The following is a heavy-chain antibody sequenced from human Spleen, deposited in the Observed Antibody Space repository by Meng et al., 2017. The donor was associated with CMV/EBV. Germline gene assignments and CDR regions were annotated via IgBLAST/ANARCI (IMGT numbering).Heavy chain of an antibody. CDR3: AKYFPLPYDLPFSSPPFSS. CDR2: IGSTDNYK. Sequence: EVQLVESGGGLVEPGGSLRLSCVALGSTFGPYCINWVRQAPGKGPEWVSSIGSTDNYKYSSASVNYLFTISRDNPKNSVYLQMNTLRVEDTAVYYFAKYFPLPYDLPFSSPPFSSWGQGTLVTVAS. D-gene: IGHD3-22*01. V-gene: IGHV3-21*01. CDR1: GSTFGPYC. J-gene: IGHJ5*02.